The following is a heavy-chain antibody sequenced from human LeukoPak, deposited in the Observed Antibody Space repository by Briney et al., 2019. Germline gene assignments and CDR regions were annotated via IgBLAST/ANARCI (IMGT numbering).Heavy chain of an antibody. CDR3: AKGEFGGYSRVFFDH. CDR1: GFTFNNYE. V-gene: IGHV3-23*01. CDR2: IIGSGAST. D-gene: IGHD1-26*01. J-gene: IGHJ4*02. Sequence: PGGSLRLSCTASGFTFNNYEMIWVRQAPGKGLEWVSSIIGSGASTYYADSVKGRFTISRDNSKNTLYLQMNSLRAEDTAVYYCAKGEFGGYSRVFFDHWGQGTLVTVSS.